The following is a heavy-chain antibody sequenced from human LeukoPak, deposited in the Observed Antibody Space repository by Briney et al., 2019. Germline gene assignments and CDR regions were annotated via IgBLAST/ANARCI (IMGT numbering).Heavy chain of an antibody. D-gene: IGHD4-17*01. Sequence: GGSLRLSCAASGFTFSNYAMSWVRQAPGEGLEWVSAGGSGGSTYYADSVKGRFTISRDNSKNTLYLQMKSLRAEDTAVYYCYGDHGARYGMDVWGQGTTVTVSS. V-gene: IGHV3-23*01. CDR1: GFTFSNYA. CDR2: GGSGGST. J-gene: IGHJ6*02. CDR3: YGDHGARYGMDV.